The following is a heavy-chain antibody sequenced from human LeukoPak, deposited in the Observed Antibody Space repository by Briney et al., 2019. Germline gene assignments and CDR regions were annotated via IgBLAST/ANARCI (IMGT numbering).Heavy chain of an antibody. J-gene: IGHJ4*02. CDR1: GGSISSGGYY. D-gene: IGHD2-2*01. CDR3: ARPSCSSTSCSLDY. V-gene: IGHV4-31*03. CDR2: IYYSGST. Sequence: SETLSLTCTVSGGSISSGGYYWSWIRQHPGKGLEWIGYIYYSGSTYYNPSLKSRVTISVDTSKNQFSLKLSSVTAADTAVYYCARPSCSSTSCSLDYWGQGTLVTVSS.